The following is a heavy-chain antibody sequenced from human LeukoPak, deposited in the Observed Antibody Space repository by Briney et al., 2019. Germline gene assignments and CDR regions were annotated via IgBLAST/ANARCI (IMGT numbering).Heavy chain of an antibody. V-gene: IGHV3-21*01. J-gene: IGHJ4*02. CDR2: ISSSSSYI. D-gene: IGHD3-22*01. CDR1: GFTFSSYS. Sequence: GGSLRLSCAASGFTFSSYSMNWVRQAPGKGLEWVSSISSSSSYIYYADSVKGRFTISRDNAKNSLYLQMNSLRAEDTAVYYCARETYYDSSGYYLYYFDYWGRGTLVTVSS. CDR3: ARETYYDSSGYYLYYFDY.